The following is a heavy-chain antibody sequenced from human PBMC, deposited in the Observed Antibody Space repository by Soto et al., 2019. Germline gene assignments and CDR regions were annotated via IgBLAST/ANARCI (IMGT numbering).Heavy chain of an antibody. Sequence: SETLSLTCTVSGGSISSYYWSWIRQPPGKGLEWIGYIYYSGSTNYNPSLKSRVTISVDRSKNQFSLKLSSVTAADTAVYYCAREIGYYDYVWGSYRSLYGMDVWGQGTTVTVSS. D-gene: IGHD3-16*02. CDR2: IYYSGST. CDR1: GGSISSYY. V-gene: IGHV4-59*12. J-gene: IGHJ6*02. CDR3: AREIGYYDYVWGSYRSLYGMDV.